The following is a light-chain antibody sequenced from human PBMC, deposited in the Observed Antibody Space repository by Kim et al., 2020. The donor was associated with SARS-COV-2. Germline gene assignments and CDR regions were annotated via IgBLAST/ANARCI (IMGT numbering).Light chain of an antibody. Sequence: SATINCKSSQSVLYSSNQKNYLAWYQQKPGQPPKLLIDGASTRESGVPDRFSGSGSGTDFTLTISSLQAEDVAVYDCQQYYSTPVTFGQGTKLEI. CDR3: QQYYSTPVT. V-gene: IGKV4-1*01. CDR2: GAS. CDR1: QSVLYSSNQKNY. J-gene: IGKJ2*01.